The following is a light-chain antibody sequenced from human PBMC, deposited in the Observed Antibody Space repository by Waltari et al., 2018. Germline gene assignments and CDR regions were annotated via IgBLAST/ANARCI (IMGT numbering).Light chain of an antibody. CDR1: QSVSSSY. CDR2: GAS. J-gene: IGKJ1*01. Sequence: EIVLTQSPGTLSLSPGERATPPCRASQSVSSSYLAWYQQKPGQAPRLLIYGASSRATGIPDRFSGSGSGTDFTLTISRLEPEDFAVYYCQQYGSSPKTFGQGTKVEIK. V-gene: IGKV3-20*01. CDR3: QQYGSSPKT.